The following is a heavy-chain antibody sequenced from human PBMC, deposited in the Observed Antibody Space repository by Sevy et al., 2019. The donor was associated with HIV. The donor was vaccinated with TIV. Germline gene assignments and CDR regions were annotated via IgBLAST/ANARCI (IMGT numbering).Heavy chain of an antibody. V-gene: IGHV1-8*01. Sequence: ASVKVSYRTSGYTFTTYDINWVRQATGQGLEWMGWMNPSRGNTGSAQKFQGRLTMTRDTSTSTAYMELSSLESQDTAVYYGARRRGFGELLGLGYWGQGTLVTVSS. J-gene: IGHJ4*02. CDR1: GYTFTTYD. D-gene: IGHD3-10*01. CDR2: MNPSRGNT. CDR3: ARRRGFGELLGLGY.